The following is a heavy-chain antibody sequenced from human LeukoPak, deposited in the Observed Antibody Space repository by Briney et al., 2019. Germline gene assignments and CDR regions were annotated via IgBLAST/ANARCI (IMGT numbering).Heavy chain of an antibody. V-gene: IGHV1-2*06. D-gene: IGHD3-22*01. CDR3: ARVYYDSSGYFVDAFDI. J-gene: IGHJ3*02. CDR2: INPNSGVT. CDR1: GYTFTGYY. Sequence: ASVKVSCKASGYTFTGYYMHWVRQAPGQGLEWMGRINPNSGVTNYAQRSQGRVTMTRDTSISTAYMELSSLRSDDTAVYYCARVYYDSSGYFVDAFDIWGQGTMVTVSS.